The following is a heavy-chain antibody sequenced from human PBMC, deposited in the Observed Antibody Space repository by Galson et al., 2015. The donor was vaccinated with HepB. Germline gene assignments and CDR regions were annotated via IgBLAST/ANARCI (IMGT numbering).Heavy chain of an antibody. V-gene: IGHV3-30*04. CDR1: GFTFSSYA. CDR2: ISYDGSNK. Sequence: LRLSCAASGFTFSSYAMHWVRQAPGKGLEWVAVISYDGSNKYYADSVKGRFTISRDNSKNTLYLQMNSLRAEDTAVYYCAARLLHSGGMDVWGQGTTVTVSS. D-gene: IGHD3-10*01. CDR3: AARLLHSGGMDV. J-gene: IGHJ6*02.